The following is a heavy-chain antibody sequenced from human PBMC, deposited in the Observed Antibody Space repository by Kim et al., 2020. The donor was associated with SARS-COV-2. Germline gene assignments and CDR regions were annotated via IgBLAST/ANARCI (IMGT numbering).Heavy chain of an antibody. CDR1: GYTFINYA. CDR3: VRGIYGANYFDY. J-gene: IGHJ4*02. Sequence: ASVKVSCKASGYTFINYAIHWVRQAPGQRLEWMGWITAGSGDTKYSQKFQGRATITRDTSASTAYLDLSSLTSEDTAVYYCVRGIYGANYFDYWGQGTLVTVSS. D-gene: IGHD4-17*01. V-gene: IGHV1-3*01. CDR2: ITAGSGDT.